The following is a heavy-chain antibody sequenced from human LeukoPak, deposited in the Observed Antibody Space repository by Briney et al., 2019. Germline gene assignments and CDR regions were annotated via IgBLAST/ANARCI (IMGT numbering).Heavy chain of an antibody. CDR1: GGTFSSYA. J-gene: IGHJ6*03. CDR3: ARDPPSQTLPRYYYYMDV. CDR2: IIPIFGTA. V-gene: IGHV1-69*05. Sequence: GASVKVSCKASGGTFSSYAISWVRQAPGQGLEWMGGIIPIFGTANYAQKFQGRVTITTDESTSTAYMELSSLRSEDTAVYYCARDPPSQTLPRYYYYMDVWGKGTTVTVS.